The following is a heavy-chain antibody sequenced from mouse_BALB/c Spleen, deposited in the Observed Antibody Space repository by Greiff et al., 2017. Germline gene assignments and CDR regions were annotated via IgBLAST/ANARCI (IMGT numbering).Heavy chain of an antibody. CDR2: ILPGSGST. CDR3: ARGLLRRGFAY. Sequence: VQLQQSGAELMKPGASVKISCKATGYTFSSYWIEWVKQRPRHGLEWIGEILPGSGSTNYNEKFKGKATFTADTSSNTAYMQLSSLTSEDSAVYYCARGLLRRGFAYWGQGTLVTVSA. J-gene: IGHJ3*01. CDR1: GYTFSSYW. D-gene: IGHD1-1*01. V-gene: IGHV1-9*01.